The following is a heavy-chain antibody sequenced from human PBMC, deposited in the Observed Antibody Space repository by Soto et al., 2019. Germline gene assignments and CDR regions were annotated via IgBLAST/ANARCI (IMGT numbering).Heavy chain of an antibody. CDR1: GGSFSNYI. Sequence: GASVKVYCKASGGSFSNYIFAWVRQSPGQGLEWMGGTIPMFATAQYAQKLQGRVTITADESTSTVYMDLTSLRSDDTAVYYCARGLFGQQWLVGFDTWGQGTLVTVSS. CDR3: ARGLFGQQWLVGFDT. V-gene: IGHV1-69*13. D-gene: IGHD6-19*01. CDR2: TIPMFATA. J-gene: IGHJ4*02.